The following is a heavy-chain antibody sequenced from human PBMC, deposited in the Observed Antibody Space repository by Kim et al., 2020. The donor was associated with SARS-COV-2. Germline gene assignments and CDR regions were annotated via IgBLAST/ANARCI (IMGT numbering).Heavy chain of an antibody. CDR3: VRLTGNSWLDF. V-gene: IGHV6-1*01. D-gene: IGHD6-13*01. CDR2: YH. Sequence: YHEYAVSVKSRITINPDTSSNQFSLLLNSVTPEDTAVYYCVRLTGNSWLDFWGQGTVVTVSS. J-gene: IGHJ4*02.